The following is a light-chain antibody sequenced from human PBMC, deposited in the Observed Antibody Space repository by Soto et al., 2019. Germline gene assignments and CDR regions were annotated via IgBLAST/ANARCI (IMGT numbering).Light chain of an antibody. CDR2: DAS. CDR3: QQRSNWPT. Sequence: EIVLTQSPATLSLSPGERATLSCRASQSVSSYLAWYQQKPGQAPRLLIYDASNRATGIPARFSGSGSGTDFTLPSSSLEPEDFAVYYCQQRSNWPTFGQGTKVEIK. V-gene: IGKV3-11*01. J-gene: IGKJ1*01. CDR1: QSVSSY.